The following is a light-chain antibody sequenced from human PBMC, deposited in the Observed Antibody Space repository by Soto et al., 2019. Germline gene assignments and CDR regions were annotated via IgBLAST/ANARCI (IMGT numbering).Light chain of an antibody. Sequence: DVHLTQSPSSVSASVGDRVTINCRASQGVNTWLAWYQKKPGKAPRLLIYGASSLQSGVPLRFSGSGSGTDFTLTISSLQPEDVGHYYCQQANNMPLTFGGGTKVYIK. CDR2: GAS. CDR3: QQANNMPLT. CDR1: QGVNTW. V-gene: IGKV1-12*01. J-gene: IGKJ4*01.